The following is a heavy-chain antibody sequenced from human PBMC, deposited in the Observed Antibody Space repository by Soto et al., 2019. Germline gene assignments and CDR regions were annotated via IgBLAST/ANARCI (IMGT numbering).Heavy chain of an antibody. D-gene: IGHD5-18*01. CDR3: ARDAPDTAMASGFDY. J-gene: IGHJ4*02. V-gene: IGHV3-21*01. CDR2: ISSSSSYI. CDR1: GFTFSSYS. Sequence: GGSLRLSCAASGFTFSSYSMNWVRQAPGKGLEWVSSISSSSSYIYYADSVKGRFTISRDNAKNSLYLQMNSLRAEDTAVYYCARDAPDTAMASGFDYWGQGTLVTVSS.